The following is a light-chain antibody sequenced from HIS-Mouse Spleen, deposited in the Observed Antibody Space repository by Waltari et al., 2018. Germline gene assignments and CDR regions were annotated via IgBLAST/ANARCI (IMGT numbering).Light chain of an antibody. CDR3: QSADSSGTYSVV. J-gene: IGLJ2*01. V-gene: IGLV3-25*03. CDR2: KDS. CDR1: ALPKQY. Sequence: SYELTQPPSVSVSPGQTARITCSGDALPKQYAYWYQQKPGQAPVLVIYKDSGRPSGIPERFSGSSSATTVTLTISGVQAEDEADYYCQSADSSGTYSVVFGGGTKLTVL.